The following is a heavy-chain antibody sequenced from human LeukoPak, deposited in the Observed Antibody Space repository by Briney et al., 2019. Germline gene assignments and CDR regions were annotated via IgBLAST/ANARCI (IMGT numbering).Heavy chain of an antibody. CDR1: GGTFSSYA. Sequence: GASVKVSCKASGGTFSSYAISWVRQAPGQGLEWMGGIIPIFGTANYAQKFQGRVTITTDESTSTAYMELSSLRSEDTAVYYCAIGRYCSSTSCRSWFDPWGQGTLVTVSS. CDR2: IIPIFGTA. V-gene: IGHV1-69*05. J-gene: IGHJ5*02. CDR3: AIGRYCSSTSCRSWFDP. D-gene: IGHD2-2*01.